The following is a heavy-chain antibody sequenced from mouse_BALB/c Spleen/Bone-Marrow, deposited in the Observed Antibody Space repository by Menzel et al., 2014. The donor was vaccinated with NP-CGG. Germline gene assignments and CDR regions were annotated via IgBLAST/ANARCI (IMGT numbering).Heavy chain of an antibody. V-gene: IGHV14-3*02. J-gene: IGHJ4*01. CDR2: IDPANGNT. CDR1: GFNIEDTY. D-gene: IGHD1-2*01. Sequence: EVPLQQSGAELVQPGASVKLSCTASGFNIEDTYMHWVKQRPEQGLEWIGGIDPANGNTKYDPKFQGKATITADTSSNTAYLQLSSLTSEDTAVYYCAEITTAAYYVMDYWGQGTSVTVSS. CDR3: AEITTAAYYVMDY.